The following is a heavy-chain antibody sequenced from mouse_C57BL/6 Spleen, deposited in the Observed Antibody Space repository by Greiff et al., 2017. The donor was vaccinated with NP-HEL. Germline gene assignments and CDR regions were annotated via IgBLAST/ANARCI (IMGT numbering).Heavy chain of an antibody. CDR1: GYTYTSYW. D-gene: IGHD4-1*01. J-gene: IGHJ2*01. CDR3: ARGDWEGYFDY. CDR2: IHPNSGST. Sequence: QVQLQQPGAELVKPGASVKLSCKASGYTYTSYWMHWVKQRPGQGLEWIGMIHPNSGSTNYNEKFKSKATLTVDKSSSTAYMQLSSLTSEDSAVEYGARGDWEGYFDYWGQGTTLTVSS. V-gene: IGHV1-64*01.